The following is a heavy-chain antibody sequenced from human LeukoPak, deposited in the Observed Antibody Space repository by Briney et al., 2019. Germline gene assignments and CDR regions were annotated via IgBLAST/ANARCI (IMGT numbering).Heavy chain of an antibody. V-gene: IGHV3-23*01. J-gene: IGHJ4*02. CDR1: GFTFSSYA. CDR3: AKVVLYYDSSGYHGGYFDY. Sequence: GGSLRLSCAASGFTFSSYAMSWVRQAPGKGLEWVSAISGSGGSTYYADSVKGRFTISRDNSKNTLYLQMNSLRAEDTAVYYCAKVVLYYDSSGYHGGYFDYWGQGTLVTVSS. D-gene: IGHD3-22*01. CDR2: ISGSGGST.